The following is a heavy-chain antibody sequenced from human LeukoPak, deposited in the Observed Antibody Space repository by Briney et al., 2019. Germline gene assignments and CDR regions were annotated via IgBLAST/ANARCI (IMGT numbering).Heavy chain of an antibody. V-gene: IGHV3-21*01. J-gene: IGHJ4*02. CDR1: GFTFSSYS. CDR2: ITSSSSYK. D-gene: IGHD2-2*01. Sequence: GGSLRLSCAASGFTFSSYSMNWVRQAPGKGLEWVSSITSSSSYKYYADSVKGRFTISRNNAKNSLYLQMNSLRAEDTAVYYCSREHALGDFWGQGSLVTVSS. CDR3: SREHALGDF.